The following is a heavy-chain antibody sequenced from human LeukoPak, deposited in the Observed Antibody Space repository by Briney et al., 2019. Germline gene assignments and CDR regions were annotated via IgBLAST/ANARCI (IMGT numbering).Heavy chain of an antibody. V-gene: IGHV3-7*01. Sequence: GGSLRLSCAASGFTFSNAWMSWVRQAPGKGLEWVANIKEDGSEKYYVDSVKGRFTISRDNAKNSLYLQMNSLRAEDTAVYYCARVLSWSSDYWGQGTLVTVSS. CDR1: GFTFSNAW. CDR2: IKEDGSEK. J-gene: IGHJ4*02. D-gene: IGHD3-9*01. CDR3: ARVLSWSSDY.